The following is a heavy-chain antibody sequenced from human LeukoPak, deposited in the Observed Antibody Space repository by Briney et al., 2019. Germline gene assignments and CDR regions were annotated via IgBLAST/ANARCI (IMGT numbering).Heavy chain of an antibody. CDR2: IYYSGST. J-gene: IGHJ4*02. Sequence: SETLSLTCTVSGGSISSGGYYWSWIRQHPGKGLEWIGYIYYSGSTYYNPSLKSRVTISVDTSKNQFSLKLSSVTAADTAVYYCARSPPCSGGSCYSSVLARNFDYWGQGTLVTVSS. CDR1: GGSISSGGYY. V-gene: IGHV4-61*08. CDR3: ARSPPCSGGSCYSSVLARNFDY. D-gene: IGHD2-15*01.